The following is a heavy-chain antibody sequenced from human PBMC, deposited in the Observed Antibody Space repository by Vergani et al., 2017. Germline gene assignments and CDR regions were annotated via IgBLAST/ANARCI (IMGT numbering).Heavy chain of an antibody. Sequence: QVQLVESGGGVVQPGRSLRLSCAASGFTFSSYGMHWVRQAPGKGLEWVAVIWYDGSNKYYADSVKGRFTISRDNSKNTLYLQMNSLRAEDTAVYYCAREGCSSTCCNADVVRWFDPWGQGTLVTVSS. D-gene: IGHD2-2*01. CDR3: AREGCSSTCCNADVVRWFDP. J-gene: IGHJ5*02. V-gene: IGHV3-33*01. CDR2: IWYDGSNK. CDR1: GFTFSSYG.